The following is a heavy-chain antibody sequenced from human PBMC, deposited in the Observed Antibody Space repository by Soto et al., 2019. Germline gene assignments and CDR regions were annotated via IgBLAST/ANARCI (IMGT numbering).Heavy chain of an antibody. D-gene: IGHD3-3*01. CDR1: TYTFKDYF. CDR2: INPNNGAT. J-gene: IGHJ4*02. CDR3: ARDASPDFWSGYYDY. Sequence: HLVQSGAEVKQPGASVRVSCKASTYTFKDYFLHWVRQAPGQGLEWMGWINPNNGATEYAQKFQGRVTMTSDTSISTAYIEVSGLKSGDTAVYYCARDASPDFWSGYYDYWDQGTLITVST. V-gene: IGHV1-2*02.